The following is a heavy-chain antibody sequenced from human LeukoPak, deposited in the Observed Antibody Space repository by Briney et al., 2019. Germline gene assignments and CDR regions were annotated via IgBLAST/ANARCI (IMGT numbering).Heavy chain of an antibody. Sequence: SVKVSCEASGGTFTDYSISWVRQAPGQGLEWMGSLIPLSAAPKYAQKFQGRVTISADESTSTAYMELSSLRSDDTVVYYWARDKLGINWFDPWGQGTLVTVSS. CDR2: LIPLSAAP. CDR3: ARDKLGINWFDP. D-gene: IGHD7-27*01. J-gene: IGHJ5*02. V-gene: IGHV1-69*15. CDR1: GGTFTDYS.